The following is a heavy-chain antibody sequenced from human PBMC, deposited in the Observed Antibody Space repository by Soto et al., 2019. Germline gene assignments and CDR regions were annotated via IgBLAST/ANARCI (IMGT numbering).Heavy chain of an antibody. CDR1: GGSFSGYY. D-gene: IGHD2-2*01. CDR3: ARYPEPDIVVEHENYYYGMDV. J-gene: IGHJ6*02. CDR2: INHSGST. Sequence: QVQLQQWGAGLLKPSETLSLTCAVYGGSFSGYYWSWIRQPPGKGLEWIGEINHSGSTNYKASLKSRVTISVDTSKNQFSLKLSSVNAADTAVYYCARYPEPDIVVEHENYYYGMDVWGQGTTVTVSS. V-gene: IGHV4-34*01.